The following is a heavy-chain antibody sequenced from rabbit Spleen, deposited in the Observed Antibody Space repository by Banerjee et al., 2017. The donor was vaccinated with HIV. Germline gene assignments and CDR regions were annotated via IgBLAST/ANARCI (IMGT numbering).Heavy chain of an antibody. CDR3: ARDGAGGSYFAL. V-gene: IGHV1S45*01. Sequence: QEQLTETGGGLVQPEGSLTLTCKASGFSFSDRDVMCWVRQAPGKGLEWIACINTATGKAVYASWAKGRFTISKTSSTTVPLQMTSLTAADTATYFCARDGAGGSYFALWGPGTLVTVS. CDR2: INTATGKA. CDR1: GFSFSDRDV. J-gene: IGHJ4*01. D-gene: IGHD8-1*01.